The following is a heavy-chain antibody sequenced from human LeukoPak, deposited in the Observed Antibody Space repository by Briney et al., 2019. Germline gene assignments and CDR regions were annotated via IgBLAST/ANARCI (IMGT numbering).Heavy chain of an antibody. D-gene: IGHD5-18*01. J-gene: IGHJ6*03. CDR1: GGSISSYY. V-gene: IGHV4-59*01. CDR3: ARGGGYSYGSSFYYYYYMDV. Sequence: SETLSLTCTVPGGSISSYYWSWIRQPPGKGLEWIGYIYYSGSTNYNPSLKSRVTISVDTSKNQFSLKLSSVTAADTAVYYCARGGGYSYGSSFYYYYYMDVWGKGTTVTISS. CDR2: IYYSGST.